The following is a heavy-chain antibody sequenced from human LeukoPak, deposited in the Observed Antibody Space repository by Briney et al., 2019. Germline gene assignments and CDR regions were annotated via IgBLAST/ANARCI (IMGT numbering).Heavy chain of an antibody. CDR2: MNPNSGNT. V-gene: IGHV1-8*01. CDR1: GYTFTSYD. CDR3: ARGAPYYDFWSGYSFDY. Sequence: ASVKVSCKASGYTFTSYDINWVRQATGQGLEWMGWMNPNSGNTGYAQKFQGRVTMTRNTSISTAYMELSSLRSEDTAVYYCARGAPYYDFWSGYSFDYWGQGTLVTVSS. D-gene: IGHD3-3*01. J-gene: IGHJ4*02.